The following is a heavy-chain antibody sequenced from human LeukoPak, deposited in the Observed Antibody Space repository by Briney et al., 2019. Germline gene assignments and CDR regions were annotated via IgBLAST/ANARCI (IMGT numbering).Heavy chain of an antibody. CDR1: GFTVSSNY. CDR2: TSGTEDST. D-gene: IGHD6-19*01. Sequence: PGGSLRLSCAASGFTVSSNYMSWVRQAPGKGLEWLAVTSGTEDSTHYADSVRGRFIISTDSSKKSLYLQMNSLRAEDTAVYYCTKDLMTGFSSGWCFGYWGLGTLVTVSS. V-gene: IGHV3-23*01. CDR3: TKDLMTGFSSGWCFGY. J-gene: IGHJ4*02.